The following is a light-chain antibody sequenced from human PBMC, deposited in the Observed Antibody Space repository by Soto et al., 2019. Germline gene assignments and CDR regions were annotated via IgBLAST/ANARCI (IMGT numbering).Light chain of an antibody. CDR2: DVS. J-gene: IGLJ1*01. CDR1: SSDVGGFTY. V-gene: IGLV2-14*01. CDR3: SSYTTSSPLV. Sequence: QSVLTQPASVSGSPGQSITISCTGTSSDVGGFTYVSWYQQHPGKAPKLMIYDVSNRPSGVSNRFSGSKSGNTASLTISGLQAEDEADYYCSSYTTSSPLVLGTGTRSPS.